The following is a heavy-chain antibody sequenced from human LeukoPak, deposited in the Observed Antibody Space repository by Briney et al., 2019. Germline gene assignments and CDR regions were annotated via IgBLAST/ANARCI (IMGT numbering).Heavy chain of an antibody. CDR3: ASILGSYYYYYMDV. D-gene: IGHD3-3*02. V-gene: IGHV4-39*01. J-gene: IGHJ6*03. Sequence: SETLSLTCAVYGGSFSSYYWGWIRQPPGKGLEWIGSIYYSGSTNYNPSLKSRVTISVDTSKNQFSLKLSSVTAADTAVYYCASILGSYYYYYMDVWGKGTTVTVSS. CDR2: IYYSGST. CDR1: GGSFSSYY.